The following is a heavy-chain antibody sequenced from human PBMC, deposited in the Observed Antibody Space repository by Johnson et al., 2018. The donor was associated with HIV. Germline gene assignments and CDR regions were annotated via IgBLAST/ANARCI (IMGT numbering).Heavy chain of an antibody. V-gene: IGHV3-30*04. J-gene: IGHJ3*02. D-gene: IGHD1-26*01. CDR1: GFTFSSYA. CDR2: ISYDGSNK. Sequence: QVQLVESGGGVVQPGRSLRLSCAASGFTFSSYAMHWVRQAPGKGLEWVAVISYDGSNKYYDDCGKGRFTISRDNSKNTLYLQMNSLRAEYTAVYYWARVATHAFDIWGQGTMVTVSS. CDR3: ARVATHAFDI.